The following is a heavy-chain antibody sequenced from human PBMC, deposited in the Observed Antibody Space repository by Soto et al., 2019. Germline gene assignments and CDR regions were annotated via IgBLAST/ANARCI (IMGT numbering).Heavy chain of an antibody. D-gene: IGHD6-19*01. V-gene: IGHV2-5*02. CDR3: AHIVVAGLGDHFAC. Sequence: QITLKESGPTLVKPTQTLTLTCTFSGFSLSSTRMAVGWIRQPPGKALEWLALIYWDDDKRYSPFLKSRLTITKDTSKNQVVLTMSYFDPVDTARYYWAHIVVAGLGDHFACWGQGTLITVSS. CDR2: IYWDDDK. J-gene: IGHJ4*02. CDR1: GFSLSSTRMA.